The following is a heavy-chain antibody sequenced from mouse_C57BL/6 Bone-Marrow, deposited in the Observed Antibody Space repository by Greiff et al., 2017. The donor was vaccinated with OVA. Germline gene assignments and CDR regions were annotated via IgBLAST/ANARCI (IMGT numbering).Heavy chain of an antibody. V-gene: IGHV1-55*01. Sequence: QVQLQQPGAELVKPGASVKMSCKASGYTFTSYWITWVKQRPGQGLEWIGDIYPGSGSPNYNEKFKSKATLTVDTSSSTAYMQLSSLTSEDSAVYYCARPLYYGSSYVDYWGQGTSVTVSS. CDR1: GYTFTSYW. CDR2: IYPGSGSP. D-gene: IGHD1-1*01. CDR3: ARPLYYGSSYVDY. J-gene: IGHJ4*01.